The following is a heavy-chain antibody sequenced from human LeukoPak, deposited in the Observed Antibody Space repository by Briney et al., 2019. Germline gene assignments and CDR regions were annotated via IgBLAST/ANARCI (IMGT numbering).Heavy chain of an antibody. CDR2: IYTSGST. CDR1: GGSISSGSYY. CDR3: ARDRSAADTSLGY. Sequence: NPSETLSLTCTVSGGSISSGSYYWSWIRQPAGKGLEWIGRIYTSGSTNYNPSLKSRVTISADTSKNQFSLKLSSVTAADTAVYYCARDRSAADTSLGYWGQGTLATVSS. J-gene: IGHJ4*02. V-gene: IGHV4-61*02. D-gene: IGHD6-25*01.